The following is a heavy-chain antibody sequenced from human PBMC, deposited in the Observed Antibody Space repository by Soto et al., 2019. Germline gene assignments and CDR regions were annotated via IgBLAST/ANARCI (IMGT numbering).Heavy chain of an antibody. CDR3: ARDTGTYPYYFDY. CDR2: IHHSGST. CDR1: GGSISSGENF. J-gene: IGHJ4*02. D-gene: IGHD1-26*01. V-gene: IGHV4-30-4*01. Sequence: SETLSLTCTVSGGSISSGENFWNWIRQSPGKGLEWIGYIHHSGSTYYNPSLKSRLTISVDTSKNQISLKLNSVTAADTAVYYCARDTGTYPYYFDYWGQGTLVTVSS.